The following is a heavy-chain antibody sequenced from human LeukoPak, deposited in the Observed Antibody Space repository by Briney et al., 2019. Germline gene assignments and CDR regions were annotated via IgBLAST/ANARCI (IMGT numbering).Heavy chain of an antibody. CDR3: ARAGGVKTAALDLDY. Sequence: SETLSLTCTVSGVSISTYYWSWIRQPAGKGLEWIGNIYYSGSANHNPSLKSRVTISRDTSKNQFSLKLTSVTTADTAVYYCARAGGVKTAALDLDYWGQGTLVTVSS. CDR1: GVSISTYY. V-gene: IGHV4-59*01. J-gene: IGHJ4*02. CDR2: IYYSGSA. D-gene: IGHD6-25*01.